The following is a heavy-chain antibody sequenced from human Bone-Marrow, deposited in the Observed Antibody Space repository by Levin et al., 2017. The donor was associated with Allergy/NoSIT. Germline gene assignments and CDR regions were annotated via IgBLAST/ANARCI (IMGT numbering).Heavy chain of an antibody. CDR2: VNPSGGGT. CDR3: ARDTDIVTTIEGSLDY. J-gene: IGHJ4*02. D-gene: IGHD5-12*01. CDR1: GYTFTRYY. V-gene: IGHV1-46*01. Sequence: EASVKVSCKASGYTFTRYYMHWVRQAPGQGLEWMGIVNPSGGGTTYAQKFQGRVTVTWDTSTSTVYMELSSLRSEDTAVYYCARDTDIVTTIEGSLDYWGQGTLVTVSS.